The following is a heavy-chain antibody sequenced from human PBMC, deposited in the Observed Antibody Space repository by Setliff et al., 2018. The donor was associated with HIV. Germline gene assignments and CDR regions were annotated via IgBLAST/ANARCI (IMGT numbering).Heavy chain of an antibody. J-gene: IGHJ4*02. CDR2: ISISGAT. CDR3: AGSVPRGGQGTFDY. V-gene: IGHV4-4*07. CDR1: GGSVTSYY. Sequence: SETLSLTCTVSGGSVTSYYWSWIQQPAGKRLEWIGRISISGATFYNPSLKSRVTTSVDTSKNYFSLSLTSVTAADTAIYFCAGSVPRGGQGTFDYWGQGILVTVSS. D-gene: IGHD2-15*01.